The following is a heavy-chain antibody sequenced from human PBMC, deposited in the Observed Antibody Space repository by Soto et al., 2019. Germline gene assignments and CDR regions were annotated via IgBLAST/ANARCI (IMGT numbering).Heavy chain of an antibody. D-gene: IGHD5-18*01. CDR2: IKTKVDGGTV. CDR1: GFTFSNAW. V-gene: IGHV3-15*02. Sequence: EVRLVESGGALVKPGGSLRLSCAASGFTFSNAWMNWVRQAPGKGLEWIGRIKTKVDGGTVEYAAHVNVRFTISRDDSKNTLYQQMNSMKVEDTAVYFYTIDLAMRHSNYYGAIDVWGRGTPFTVSS. J-gene: IGHJ6*02. CDR3: TIDLAMRHSNYYGAIDV.